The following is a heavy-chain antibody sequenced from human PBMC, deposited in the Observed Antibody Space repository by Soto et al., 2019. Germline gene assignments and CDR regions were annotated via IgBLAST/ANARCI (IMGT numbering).Heavy chain of an antibody. CDR2: IYSGGST. CDR1: GFTVSSNY. Sequence: GGSLRLSCAASGFTVSSNYMGWVRQAPGKGLEWVSVIYSGGSTYYADSVKGRFTISRDNSKNTLYLQMNSLRAEDTAVYYCASSLPGYCSSTSCYDYWGQGTLVTVSS. V-gene: IGHV3-53*01. J-gene: IGHJ4*03. D-gene: IGHD2-2*01. CDR3: ASSLPGYCSSTSCYDY.